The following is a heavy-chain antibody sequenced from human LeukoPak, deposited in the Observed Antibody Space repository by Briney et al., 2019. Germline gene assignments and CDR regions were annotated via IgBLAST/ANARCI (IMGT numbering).Heavy chain of an antibody. V-gene: IGHV3-7*01. Sequence: PGGSLRLSCSASGFTFSTYWMAWVRQAPGKGLEWVANIKQDESDKNYVDSVKGRFTISRDNAKNSLYLQMNSLRAEDTAVYYCARDSLGSLDYWGQGILVTVSS. J-gene: IGHJ4*02. CDR3: ARDSLGSLDY. CDR1: GFTFSTYW. D-gene: IGHD1-26*01. CDR2: IKQDESDK.